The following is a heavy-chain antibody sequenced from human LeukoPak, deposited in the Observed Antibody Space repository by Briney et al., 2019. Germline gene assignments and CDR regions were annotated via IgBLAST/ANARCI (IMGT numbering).Heavy chain of an antibody. CDR3: ARGPDGYCSSASCHHYFDH. D-gene: IGHD2-2*03. V-gene: IGHV4-34*01. CDR2: INHSGST. CDR1: SESFSGYS. J-gene: IGHJ4*02. Sequence: SETLSLTCAVYSESFSGYSYIWIRQPPGKGLDWIGKINHSGSTSYNPSLKSRVTISIDTSKNQFSLKLNSVTAADTGVYYCARGPDGYCSSASCHHYFDHWGQGTLVSVSS.